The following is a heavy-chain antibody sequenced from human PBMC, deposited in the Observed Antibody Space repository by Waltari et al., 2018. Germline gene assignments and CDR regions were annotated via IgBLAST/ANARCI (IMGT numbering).Heavy chain of an antibody. J-gene: IGHJ5*02. V-gene: IGHV4-39*07. CDR1: GGSISSSSYY. Sequence: QLQLQESGPGLVKPSETLSLTCTVSGGSISSSSYYWGWIRQPPGKGLELIGSIYYSGSTYYNPSLKSRVTISVDTSKNQFSLKLSSVTAADTAVYYCARSGIAAAGHFDPWGQGTLVTVSS. CDR3: ARSGIAAAGHFDP. D-gene: IGHD6-13*01. CDR2: IYYSGST.